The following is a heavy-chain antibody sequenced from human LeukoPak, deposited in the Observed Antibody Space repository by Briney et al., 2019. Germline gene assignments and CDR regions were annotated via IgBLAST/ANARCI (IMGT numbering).Heavy chain of an antibody. V-gene: IGHV3-43D*03. Sequence: GGSLRLSCAASGFTFDDYAMHWVRQAPGKGLEWVSLISWDGGSTYYADSVKGRFTISRDNSKNSLYLQMNSLRAEDTALYYCAKAAVAAVAGTGVPYYYYYMDVWGKGTTVTVSS. D-gene: IGHD6-19*01. CDR1: GFTFDDYA. CDR2: ISWDGGST. J-gene: IGHJ6*03. CDR3: AKAAVAAVAGTGVPYYYYYMDV.